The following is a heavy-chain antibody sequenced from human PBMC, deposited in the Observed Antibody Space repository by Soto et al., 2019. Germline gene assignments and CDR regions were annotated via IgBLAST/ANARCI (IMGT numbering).Heavy chain of an antibody. D-gene: IGHD3-10*01. CDR2: IYYSGST. V-gene: IGHV4-30-4*08. CDR3: ARDRRYSSGSYVNFDS. J-gene: IGHJ5*01. CDR1: GGSISSGEDY. Sequence: PSETLSLTCTVSGGSISSGEDYWSWIRQPPGKGLEWIGYIYYSGSTYYNPSLKSRVIISVDTSKNQFSLKLSSVTAADTAVYYCARDRRYSSGSYVNFDSWGQGTLVTVSS.